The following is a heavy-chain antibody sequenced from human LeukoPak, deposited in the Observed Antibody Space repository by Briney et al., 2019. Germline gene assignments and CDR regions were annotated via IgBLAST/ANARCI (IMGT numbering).Heavy chain of an antibody. V-gene: IGHV4-39*07. CDR1: GGSIRSSSYY. CDR3: ARATSSSWYPRNWFDP. D-gene: IGHD6-13*01. CDR2: IYHSGST. Sequence: SETLSLTCTVSGGSIRSSSYYWGWIRQPPGKGLEWIGSIYHSGSTYYNPSLKSRVTISVDTSKDQFSLKLSSVTAADTAVYYCARATSSSWYPRNWFDPWGQGTLVTVSS. J-gene: IGHJ5*02.